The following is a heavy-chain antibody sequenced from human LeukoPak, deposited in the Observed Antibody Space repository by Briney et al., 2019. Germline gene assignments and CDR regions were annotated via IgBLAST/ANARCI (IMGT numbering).Heavy chain of an antibody. Sequence: GGSLRLSCAASGFTFSNYAMNWVRQAPGKGLEWVSIITGGGVDTWYIDSVKGRFTISRDNSKNTLYLQMNSLRAEDTAVYYCANHFPADSPFDYWGQGTLVTVSS. CDR3: ANHFPADSPFDY. CDR2: ITGGGVDT. D-gene: IGHD2/OR15-2a*01. CDR1: GFTFSNYA. J-gene: IGHJ4*02. V-gene: IGHV3-23*01.